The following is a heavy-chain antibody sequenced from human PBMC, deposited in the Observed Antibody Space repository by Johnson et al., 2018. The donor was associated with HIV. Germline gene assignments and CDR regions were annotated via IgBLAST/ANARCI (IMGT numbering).Heavy chain of an antibody. J-gene: IGHJ3*02. V-gene: IGHV3-20*04. Sequence: MLLVESGGGVVRPGGSLRLPCAASGFTFDDYGMSWVRQAPGKGLEWVSGINWNGGSTGYADSVKGRFTISRDNAKNSLYLQMTSLRAEETALYYCARSKGSIWYGSAFDIWGQGTMVTVSS. CDR3: ARSKGSIWYGSAFDI. CDR2: INWNGGST. CDR1: GFTFDDYG. D-gene: IGHD6-13*01.